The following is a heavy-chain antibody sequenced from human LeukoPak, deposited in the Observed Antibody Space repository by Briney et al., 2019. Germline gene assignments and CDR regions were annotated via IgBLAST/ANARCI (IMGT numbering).Heavy chain of an antibody. J-gene: IGHJ4*02. Sequence: PGGSLRLSCAASGFTFSSYAMHWVRQAPGKGLEWVAVISYDGSNKYYADSVKGRFTISRDNSENTLYLQMNSLRAEDTAVYYCARDYSSGYPVDYWGQGTLVTVSS. V-gene: IGHV3-30-3*01. CDR3: ARDYSSGYPVDY. D-gene: IGHD3-22*01. CDR2: ISYDGSNK. CDR1: GFTFSSYA.